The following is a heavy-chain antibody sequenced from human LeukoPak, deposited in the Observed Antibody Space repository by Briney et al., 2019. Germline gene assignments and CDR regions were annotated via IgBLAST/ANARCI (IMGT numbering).Heavy chain of an antibody. V-gene: IGHV3-23*01. D-gene: IGHD7-27*01. Sequence: GGSLRLSCAASGFTFSSSAMSWVRQAPGKGLEWVSAISNNGGYTYYAASVQGRFTISRDNSKSTLCLQMNSLRAEDTAVYYCAKDGGLWVSAHWGDSWGRGTLVTVSS. J-gene: IGHJ4*02. CDR3: AKDGGLWVSAHWGDS. CDR2: ISNNGGYT. CDR1: GFTFSSSA.